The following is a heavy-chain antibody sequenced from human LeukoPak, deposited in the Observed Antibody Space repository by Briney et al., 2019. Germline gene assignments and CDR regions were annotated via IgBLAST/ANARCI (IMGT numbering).Heavy chain of an antibody. V-gene: IGHV4-59*08. CDR2: IYYSGST. D-gene: IGHD3-22*01. CDR3: ARYYYDSSGYYYDY. J-gene: IGHJ4*02. CDR1: GGSISSYY. Sequence: SETLSLTCTVSGGSISSYYWSWIRQPPGKGLEWIGYIYYSGSTNYNPSLKSRVTISVDTSKNQFSLRLSSATAADTAVYYCARYYYDSSGYYYDYWGQGTLVTVSS.